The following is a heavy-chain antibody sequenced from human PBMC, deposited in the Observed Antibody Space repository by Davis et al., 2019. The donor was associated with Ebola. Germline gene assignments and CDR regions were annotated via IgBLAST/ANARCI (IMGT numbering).Heavy chain of an antibody. Sequence: GESLKISCAASGFTFSSYAMSWVRPAPGKGLELVSAITGSGGSTYYADSVKGRFTISRDNSKNTLYLQMNSLRAEDTAVYYCAKAPYKVYSSSSYYFDYWGQGTLVTVSS. CDR1: GFTFSSYA. CDR2: ITGSGGST. D-gene: IGHD6-6*01. J-gene: IGHJ4*02. V-gene: IGHV3-23*01. CDR3: AKAPYKVYSSSSYYFDY.